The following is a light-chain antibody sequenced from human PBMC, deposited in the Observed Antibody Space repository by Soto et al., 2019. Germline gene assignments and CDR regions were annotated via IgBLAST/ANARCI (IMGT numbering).Light chain of an antibody. Sequence: EIVLTQSPATLSSFAGDRVTLSCRASQYINTRLAWYQHRPGQAPRLLIYQTSIRAAGIPARFSASGSGTDFTLTISDVQPEDFALYYCHQRQSWPRTFGQGTKVDTK. CDR2: QTS. J-gene: IGKJ1*01. CDR1: QYINTR. V-gene: IGKV3-11*01. CDR3: HQRQSWPRT.